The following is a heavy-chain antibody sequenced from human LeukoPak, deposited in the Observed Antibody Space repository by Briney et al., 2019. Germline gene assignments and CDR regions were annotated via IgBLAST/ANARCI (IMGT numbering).Heavy chain of an antibody. Sequence: SETLSLTCAVSGYSISSGYYWGWIRQPPGKGLEWIGSIYHSGSTYYNPSLKSRVTISADTSKNQFSLKLSSVTAADTAVYYCAGAPPRTIFGVVISLLYFDYWGQGTLVTVSS. CDR2: IYHSGST. D-gene: IGHD3-3*01. J-gene: IGHJ4*02. CDR3: AGAPPRTIFGVVISLLYFDY. V-gene: IGHV4-38-2*01. CDR1: GYSISSGYY.